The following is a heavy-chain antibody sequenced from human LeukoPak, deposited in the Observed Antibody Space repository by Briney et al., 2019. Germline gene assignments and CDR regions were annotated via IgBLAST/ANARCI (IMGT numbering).Heavy chain of an antibody. CDR2: IYYSGST. CDR3: ARQGGAHYYYYYMDV. J-gene: IGHJ6*03. CDR1: GGSISSSSYY. D-gene: IGHD2-21*01. V-gene: IGHV4-39*01. Sequence: TSETLCLTCTVSGGSISSSSYYWGWIRQPPGKGLEWIGSIYYSGSTYYNPSLKSRVTISVDTSKNQFSLKLSSVTAADTAVYYCARQGGAHYYYYYMDVWGKGTTVTVSS.